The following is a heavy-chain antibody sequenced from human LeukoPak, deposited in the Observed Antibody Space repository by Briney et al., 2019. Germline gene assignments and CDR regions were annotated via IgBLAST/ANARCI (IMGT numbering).Heavy chain of an antibody. V-gene: IGHV3-23*01. CDR2: ISGSGGST. J-gene: IGHJ4*02. D-gene: IGHD7-27*01. CDR1: GFTFSSYA. Sequence: AGGSLRLSCAASGFTFSSYAMSWVRQAPGKGLEWVSAISGSGGSTYYADSVKGRFTISRDNAKNSLYLQMNSLRAEDTAVYYCARDVLTGEEYWGQGTLVTVSS. CDR3: ARDVLTGEEY.